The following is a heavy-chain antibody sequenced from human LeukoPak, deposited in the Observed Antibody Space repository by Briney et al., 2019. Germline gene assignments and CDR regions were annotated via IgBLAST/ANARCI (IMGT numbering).Heavy chain of an antibody. V-gene: IGHV4-4*07. CDR1: GGSISSYY. J-gene: IGHJ4*02. D-gene: IGHD4-11*01. Sequence: SETLSLTCTVSGGSISSYYWSWIRQPAGKGLEWIGRIYTSGSTNYNPSLKSRVTMSVDTSKNQFSLKLSSVTAADTAVYYCARQRMTTGTISDFDYWGQGTLVTVSS. CDR2: IYTSGST. CDR3: ARQRMTTGTISDFDY.